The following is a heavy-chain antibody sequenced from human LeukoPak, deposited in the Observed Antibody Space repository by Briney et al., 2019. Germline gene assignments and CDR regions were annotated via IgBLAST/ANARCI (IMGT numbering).Heavy chain of an antibody. J-gene: IGHJ4*02. CDR1: GLTFSGSW. Sequence: AGGSLRLSCAASGLTFSGSWMTWVRQPPGKGLEWVGNILPDGSYKHYVDSVKGRFTISRDNAKNTLYLQMNSLRAEDTAVYYCARDALFDYWGQGTLVTVSS. CDR3: ARDALFDY. CDR2: ILPDGSYK. V-gene: IGHV3-7*01.